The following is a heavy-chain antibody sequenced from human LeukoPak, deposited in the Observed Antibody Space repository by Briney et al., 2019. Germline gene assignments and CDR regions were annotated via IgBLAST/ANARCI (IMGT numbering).Heavy chain of an antibody. Sequence: SVKFSCKASGGTLSSYAISWVRQAPGQGLEWMGGIIPIFGTANYAQKFQGRVTITADKSTSTAYMELSSLRSEDTAVYYCARSPSPSTLLWFGELFCYWGQGTLVTVSS. CDR3: ARSPSPSTLLWFGELFCY. CDR2: IIPIFGTA. J-gene: IGHJ4*02. D-gene: IGHD3-10*01. V-gene: IGHV1-69*06. CDR1: GGTLSSYA.